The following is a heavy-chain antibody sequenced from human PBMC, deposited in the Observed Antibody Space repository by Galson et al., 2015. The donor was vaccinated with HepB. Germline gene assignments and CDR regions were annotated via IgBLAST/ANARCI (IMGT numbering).Heavy chain of an antibody. CDR2: IYPGDSDT. J-gene: IGHJ4*02. Sequence: QSGAEVTKPGESLKISCKGSGYSFTSYWIGWVRQMPGKGLEWMGIIYPGDSDTRYSPSFQGQVTISADKSISTAYLQWSSLKASDTAMYYYARLMTDFSDDSKGGYFDYWGQGTLVTVSS. V-gene: IGHV5-51*01. CDR1: GYSFTSYW. CDR3: ARLMTDFSDDSKGGYFDY. D-gene: IGHD3-22*01.